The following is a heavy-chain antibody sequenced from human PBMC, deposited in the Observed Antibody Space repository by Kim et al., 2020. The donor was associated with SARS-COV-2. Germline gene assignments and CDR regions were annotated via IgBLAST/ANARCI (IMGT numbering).Heavy chain of an antibody. CDR3: ARGWGEVDTAMVFYYYGMDV. V-gene: IGHV4-39*07. D-gene: IGHD5-18*01. Sequence: RVTISVDTSKNQFSLKLSSVTAADTAVYYCARGWGEVDTAMVFYYYGMDVWGQGTTVTVSS. J-gene: IGHJ6*02.